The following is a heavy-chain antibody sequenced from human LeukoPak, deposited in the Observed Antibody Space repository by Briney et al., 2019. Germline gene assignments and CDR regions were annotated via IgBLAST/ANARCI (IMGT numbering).Heavy chain of an antibody. D-gene: IGHD5-18*01. J-gene: IGHJ3*02. Sequence: GESLKISCKGSGYSFTSYWIGWVRQMPGKGLEWMGIIYPGDSDTRYSPSFQGQVTISADKSISTAYLQWSSLKASDTAMYYCATGRGTAMVTAGVGAFDIWGQGTMVTVSS. CDR1: GYSFTSYW. CDR2: IYPGDSDT. V-gene: IGHV5-51*01. CDR3: ATGRGTAMVTAGVGAFDI.